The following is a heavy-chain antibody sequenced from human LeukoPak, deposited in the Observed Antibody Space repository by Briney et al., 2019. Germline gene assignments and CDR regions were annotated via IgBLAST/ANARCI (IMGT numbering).Heavy chain of an antibody. CDR2: IYYSGST. Sequence: SETLSLTCTVSGGSISSYYWSWIRQPPGKGLEWIGSIYYSGSTYYNPSLKSRVTISVDTSKNQFSLKLSSVTAADTAVYYCARDVTGYSYGSGYYYYYMDVWGKGTTVTVSS. V-gene: IGHV4-59*12. CDR1: GGSISSYY. D-gene: IGHD5-18*01. J-gene: IGHJ6*03. CDR3: ARDVTGYSYGSGYYYYYMDV.